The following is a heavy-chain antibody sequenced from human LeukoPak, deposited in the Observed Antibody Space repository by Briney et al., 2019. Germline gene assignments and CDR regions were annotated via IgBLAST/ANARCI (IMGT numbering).Heavy chain of an antibody. V-gene: IGHV3-23*01. D-gene: IGHD5-24*01. Sequence: GGSLRLSCAASGFTFNNYVMNWVRQTPDKGLEWVSGDPGSGGNTYYADSVKGRFAISRDNSRNTLYLQMNSLRADDTAVYYCAKSRGGYNIIDYWGQGTLVIVSS. J-gene: IGHJ4*02. CDR3: AKSRGGYNIIDY. CDR1: GFTFNNYV. CDR2: DPGSGGNT.